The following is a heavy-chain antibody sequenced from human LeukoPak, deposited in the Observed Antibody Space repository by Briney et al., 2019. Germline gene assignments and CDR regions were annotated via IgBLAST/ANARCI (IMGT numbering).Heavy chain of an antibody. J-gene: IGHJ4*02. CDR2: ISSDGGNK. Sequence: GGSLRLSCTASKFTFSNYGMQWVRQAPGEGLEWVAVISSDGGNKYYADSVKGRFTLSRDNSRNTLDLQMNSLGPEDTAVYYCAKEYDSGGYGAYFDYWGQGTLVAVSS. CDR1: KFTFSNYG. D-gene: IGHD3-10*01. V-gene: IGHV3-30*18. CDR3: AKEYDSGGYGAYFDY.